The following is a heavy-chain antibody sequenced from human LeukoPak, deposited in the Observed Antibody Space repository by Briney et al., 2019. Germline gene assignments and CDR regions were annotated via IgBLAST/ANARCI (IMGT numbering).Heavy chain of an antibody. CDR3: AGCISKNCDDAIDI. Sequence: GGSLRLSCAASGFTYSNYWMSWVRQAPGKGLEWVANIKQDGSEKYYVDSVRGRFTISRDNAENSLYLQMNSLRAEDTAVYYCAGCISKNCDDAIDIWGLGTMVSVSS. CDR1: GFTYSNYW. J-gene: IGHJ3*02. CDR2: IKQDGSEK. V-gene: IGHV3-7*01. D-gene: IGHD2-2*01.